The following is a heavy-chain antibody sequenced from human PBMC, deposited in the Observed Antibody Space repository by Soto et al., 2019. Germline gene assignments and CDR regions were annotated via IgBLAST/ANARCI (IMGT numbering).Heavy chain of an antibody. V-gene: IGHV3-74*01. Sequence: EVQLVESGGGLVQPGGSLRLSCAASGFTSSSYWMHWVPQPPGKGLVWVSRINIDGSITTYADSVRGRFTISRDNANNSLYLQMNSLRAEDTAVYYCVRGGSVPHEPLEVWGQGTLLTVSS. CDR2: INIDGSIT. CDR1: GFTSSSYW. D-gene: IGHD6-25*01. CDR3: VRGGSVPHEPLEV. J-gene: IGHJ3*01.